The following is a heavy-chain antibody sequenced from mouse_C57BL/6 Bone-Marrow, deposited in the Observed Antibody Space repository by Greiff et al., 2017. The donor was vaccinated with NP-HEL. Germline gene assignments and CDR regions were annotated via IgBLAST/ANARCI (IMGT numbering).Heavy chain of an antibody. CDR2: IDPSDSYT. CDR3: ARSYDSLWFAY. D-gene: IGHD2-4*01. V-gene: IGHV1-50*01. CDR1: GYTFTSYW. J-gene: IGHJ3*01. Sequence: QVQLKQPGAELVKPGASLKLSCKASGYTFTSYWMQWVKQRPGQGLEWIGEIDPSDSYTNYNQKFKGKATLTVDTSSSTAYMQLSSLTSEDSAVYYCARSYDSLWFAYWGQGTLVTVSA.